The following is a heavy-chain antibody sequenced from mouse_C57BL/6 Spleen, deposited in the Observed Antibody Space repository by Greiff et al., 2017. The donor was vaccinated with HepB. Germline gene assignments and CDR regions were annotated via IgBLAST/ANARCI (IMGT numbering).Heavy chain of an antibody. Sequence: VQLQQSGPVLVKPGASVKMSCKASGYTFTDYYMNWVQQSHGKSLEWIGVINPYNGGTSYNQKFKGKATFTVDKSSSTAYMELNSLTSEDSAVYYCARWDWEGYFDDWGKGTAVTVSS. J-gene: IGHJ1*03. CDR3: ARWDWEGYFDD. V-gene: IGHV1-19*01. CDR2: INPYNGGT. D-gene: IGHD4-1*01. CDR1: GYTFTDYY.